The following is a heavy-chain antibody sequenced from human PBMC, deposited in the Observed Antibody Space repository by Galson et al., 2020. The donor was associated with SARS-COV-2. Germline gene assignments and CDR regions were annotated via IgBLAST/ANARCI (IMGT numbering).Heavy chain of an antibody. D-gene: IGHD3-16*02. J-gene: IGHJ4*02. CDR3: SKDNYVWGSYRSYYFDY. CDR2: ISGSGCST. CDR1: GFTFSSYA. V-gene: IGHV3-23*01. Sequence: GGSLRLSCAASGFTFSSYAMSWVRQAPGKGLEWVSAISGSGCSTYYADTVKGRFTISRDNSKNTLYLKMNRLRAEDTAVYYCSKDNYVWGSYRSYYFDYWGQGTLVPVSS.